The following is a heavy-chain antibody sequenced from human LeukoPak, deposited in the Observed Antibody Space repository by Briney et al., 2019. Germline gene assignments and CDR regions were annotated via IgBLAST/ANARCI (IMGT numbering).Heavy chain of an antibody. J-gene: IGHJ4*02. CDR3: ARLTYSSGLGY. CDR2: INHSGST. V-gene: IGHV4-34*01. D-gene: IGHD6-19*01. CDR1: GGSFSGYY. Sequence: SETLSLTCAVYGGSFSGYYWSWIRQPPGNGLEWIGEINHSGSTNYNPSLKSRVTISVDTSKNQFSLKLSSVTAADTAVYYCARLTYSSGLGYCGQGTLVTVSS.